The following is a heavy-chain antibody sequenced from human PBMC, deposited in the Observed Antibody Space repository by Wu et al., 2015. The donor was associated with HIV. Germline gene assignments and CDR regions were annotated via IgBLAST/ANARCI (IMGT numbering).Heavy chain of an antibody. CDR3: ARVTGGVGVRGVSYNRGDSWFDP. CDR1: GYTFTSYG. J-gene: IGHJ5*02. V-gene: IGHV1-18*01. CDR2: ISAYNGNT. D-gene: IGHD3-10*01. Sequence: QVQLVQSGAEVKKPGASVKVSCKASGYTFTSYGISWVRQAPGQGLEWMGWISAYNGNTNYAQKLQGRVTMTTDTSTSTAYMELRSLRSDDTAVYYCARVTGGVGVRGVSYNRGDSWFDPWGQGTLVTVS.